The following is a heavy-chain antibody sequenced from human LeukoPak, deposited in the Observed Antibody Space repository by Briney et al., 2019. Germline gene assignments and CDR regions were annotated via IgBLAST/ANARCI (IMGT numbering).Heavy chain of an antibody. Sequence: PGGSLRLSCAASGFTFSSYSMNWVRQAPGKGLEWVSSISSSSSYIYYADSVKGRFTISRDNAKNSLYLQMNSLRAEDTAVYYCARDGLDYYDSSGYYPSDEPVDYWGQGTLVTVSS. CDR1: GFTFSSYS. J-gene: IGHJ4*02. V-gene: IGHV3-21*01. CDR3: ARDGLDYYDSSGYYPSDEPVDY. D-gene: IGHD3-22*01. CDR2: ISSSSSYI.